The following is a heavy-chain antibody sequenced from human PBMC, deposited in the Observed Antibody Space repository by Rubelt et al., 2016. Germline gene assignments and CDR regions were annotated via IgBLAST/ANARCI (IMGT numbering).Heavy chain of an antibody. CDR2: IRSKAYGGTT. J-gene: IGHJ4*02. V-gene: IGHV3-49*03. Sequence: GESGGGLVQPGRSLRLSCTASGFTFGDYTMSWFRQAPGKGLEWVGFIRSKAYGGTTEDAASVKGRFTISREDTKSIAYVQMNSLKTEDSAVYYCTRVAAGGIRGVDYWGQGTLVTVSS. D-gene: IGHD6-13*01. CDR3: TRVAAGGIRGVDY. CDR1: GFTFGDYT.